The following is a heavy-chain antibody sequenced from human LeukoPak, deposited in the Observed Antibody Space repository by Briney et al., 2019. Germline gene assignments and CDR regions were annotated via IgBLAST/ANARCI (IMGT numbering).Heavy chain of an antibody. J-gene: IGHJ5*02. CDR3: VRGGESTWS. CDR2: ISSGSTTI. CDR1: GFTFSRSS. V-gene: IGHV3-48*01. D-gene: IGHD2-15*01. Sequence: GGSLRLSCAGSGFTFSRSSLNWVRQAPGEGLEWVSYISSGSTTIYYADSVKGRFTISRDNAKNLLYLQMNSLRAEDTAVYYCVRGGESTWSWGQGTLVTVSS.